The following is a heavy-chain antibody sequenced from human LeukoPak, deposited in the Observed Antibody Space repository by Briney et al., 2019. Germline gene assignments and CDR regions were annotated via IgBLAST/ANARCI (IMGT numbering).Heavy chain of an antibody. CDR3: ARTMSSSHTVYGMDV. Sequence: EPSETLSLTCAVSGYSISSSNWWGWIRQPPGKGLEWIGYIYYSGSIYYNPSLKSRVTMSVDTSKNQFSLKLSSVTAVDTAVYYCARTMSSSHTVYGMDVWGQGTTVTVSS. CDR1: GYSISSSNW. CDR2: IYYSGSI. V-gene: IGHV4-28*05. D-gene: IGHD2-2*02. J-gene: IGHJ6*02.